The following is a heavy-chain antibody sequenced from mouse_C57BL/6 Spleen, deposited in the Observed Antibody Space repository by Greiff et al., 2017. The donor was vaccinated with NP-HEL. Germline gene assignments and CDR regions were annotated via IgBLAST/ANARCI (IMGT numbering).Heavy chain of an antibody. Sequence: VQLQQPGAELVKPGASVKMSCKASGYTFTSYWITWVKQRPGQGLEWIGDIYPGSGSTNYNEKFKSKATLTVDTSSSTAYMQLSSLTSEDSAVYYCARGDYYGSIFDYWGQGTTLTVSS. CDR2: IYPGSGST. D-gene: IGHD1-1*01. V-gene: IGHV1-55*01. J-gene: IGHJ2*01. CDR3: ARGDYYGSIFDY. CDR1: GYTFTSYW.